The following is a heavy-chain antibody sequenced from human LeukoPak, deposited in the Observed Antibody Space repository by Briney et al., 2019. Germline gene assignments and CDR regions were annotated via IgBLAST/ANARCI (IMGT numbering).Heavy chain of an antibody. CDR2: ISGSNSYI. CDR1: GFTFNSYS. Sequence: PGGSLRLSCAASGFTFNSYSMNWVRQAPGKGLEWVSSISGSNSYIYYADSMKGRFTISRDNAKNSLYLQMNSLRAEDTAVYYCARAGNTIFGVVDYYYMDVWGKGTTVTVSS. CDR3: ARAGNTIFGVVDYYYMDV. J-gene: IGHJ6*03. D-gene: IGHD3-3*01. V-gene: IGHV3-21*01.